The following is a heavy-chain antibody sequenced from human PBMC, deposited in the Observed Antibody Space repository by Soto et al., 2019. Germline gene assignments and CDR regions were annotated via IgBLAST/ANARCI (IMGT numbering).Heavy chain of an antibody. CDR2: IYYSGST. CDR3: ARDATIFENGRSDAFDI. Sequence: SETLSLTCTVSGGSISSYYWSWIRQPPGKGLEWIGYIYYSGSTNYNPSLKSRVTISVDTSKNQFSLKLSSVTAADTAVYYCARDATIFENGRSDAFDIWGQGTMVTVSS. D-gene: IGHD3-3*01. CDR1: GGSISSYY. J-gene: IGHJ3*02. V-gene: IGHV4-59*01.